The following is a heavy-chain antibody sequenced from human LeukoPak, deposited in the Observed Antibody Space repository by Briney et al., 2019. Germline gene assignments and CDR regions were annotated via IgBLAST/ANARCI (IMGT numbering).Heavy chain of an antibody. J-gene: IGHJ4*02. D-gene: IGHD5-18*01. CDR1: GFTFSSYW. Sequence: GGSLRLSCAASGFTFSSYWMSWVRQAPGKGLEWVANIKQDGSEKYYVDSVKGRFTISRDNAKTSLYLQMNSLRAEDTAIYYCARHLSGVTGYTYGRGIDYWGQGTLVTVSS. CDR2: IKQDGSEK. V-gene: IGHV3-7*01. CDR3: ARHLSGVTGYTYGRGIDY.